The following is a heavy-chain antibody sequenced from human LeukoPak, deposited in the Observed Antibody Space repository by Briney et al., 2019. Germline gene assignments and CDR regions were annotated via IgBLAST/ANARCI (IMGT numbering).Heavy chain of an antibody. J-gene: IGHJ4*02. V-gene: IGHV3-11*01. Sequence: GGSLRLSCAASGFTFSDYYMSWIRQAPGKGLEWVSYISSSGSTIYYADSVKGRFTISRDNAKNSLYLQMNSLRAEDTAVYYCAKDLSSSWSEDYWGQGTLVTVSS. CDR1: GFTFSDYY. D-gene: IGHD6-13*01. CDR3: AKDLSSSWSEDY. CDR2: ISSSGSTI.